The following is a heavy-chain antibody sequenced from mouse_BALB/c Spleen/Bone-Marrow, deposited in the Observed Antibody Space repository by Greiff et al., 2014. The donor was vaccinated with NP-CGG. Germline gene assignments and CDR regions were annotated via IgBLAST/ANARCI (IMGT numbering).Heavy chain of an antibody. V-gene: IGHV14-3*02. CDR3: ARGEYDASDY. Sequence: EVQLQQSGAELVKPGASVKLSCTASGFNIKDTYMHWVKQRPEQGLEWIGRIDPANGNTKYDPKFQGKATITADTSSNTAYLQLSSLTSEDTAVYYCARGEYDASDYWGQGTPVTVSA. CDR2: IDPANGNT. CDR1: GFNIKDTY. J-gene: IGHJ4*01.